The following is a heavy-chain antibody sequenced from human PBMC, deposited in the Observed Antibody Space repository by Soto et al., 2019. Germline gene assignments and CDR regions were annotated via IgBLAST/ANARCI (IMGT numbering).Heavy chain of an antibody. J-gene: IGHJ4*02. Sequence: QVQLVESGGGVVQPGRSLRLSCAASGFTFSIYGMHWVRQAPGKGLEWVALICFHGSNKYYADSVKGRFTISRDNSMNTLYLPMNSVRAEDTVVYYCASVGITGTAVRGFDYWGQGTLVTVSS. V-gene: IGHV3-33*01. CDR3: ASVGITGTAVRGFDY. D-gene: IGHD1-20*01. CDR2: ICFHGSNK. CDR1: GFTFSIYG.